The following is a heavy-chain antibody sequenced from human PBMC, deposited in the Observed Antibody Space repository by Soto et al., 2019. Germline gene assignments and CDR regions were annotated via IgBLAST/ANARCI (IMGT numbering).Heavy chain of an antibody. V-gene: IGHV4-39*01. J-gene: IGHJ4*02. D-gene: IGHD6-13*01. CDR3: ARHVRGWQLMLDN. CDR1: GGSISSSSYY. CDR2: IYFSGST. Sequence: QLQLQESGPGLVKASETLSLSCTVSGGSISSSSYYWGWIRQPPGKGLEWIGSIYFSGSTHYNVSLTSRVTIPVDTSRNQFSLKLCSVTATDTAVYYCARHVRGWQLMLDNWGQGSLVTVSS.